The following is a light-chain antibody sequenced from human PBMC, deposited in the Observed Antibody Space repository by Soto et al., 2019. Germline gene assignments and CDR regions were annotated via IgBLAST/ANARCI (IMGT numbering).Light chain of an antibody. CDR2: DAS. V-gene: IGKV3-11*01. J-gene: IGKJ4*01. CDR3: QQRTNWPT. CDR1: QSVSNY. Sequence: EIVLTQSPATLSLSPGERATLSCRASQSVSNYLAWYQQKPGQAPRLLIYDASNGATGVPARFSGSGSGTDFTLTISRLEPEDFAVYYCQQRTNWPTFGGGTKVEIK.